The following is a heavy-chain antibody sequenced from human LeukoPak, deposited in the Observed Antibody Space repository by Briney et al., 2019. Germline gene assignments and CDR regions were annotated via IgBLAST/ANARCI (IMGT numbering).Heavy chain of an antibody. J-gene: IGHJ4*02. CDR1: GYTFTSYA. D-gene: IGHD5-12*01. V-gene: IGHV1-3*01. CDR2: INAGNGNT. CDR3: ARAGRGYSGYDTPDY. Sequence: ASVKGSFKASGYTFTSYAMQLGRQAPGPRLEGVGWINAGNGNTKYSQKFQGRVTITRDTSASTAYMELSSLRSEDTAVYYCARAGRGYSGYDTPDYWGQGTLVTVSS.